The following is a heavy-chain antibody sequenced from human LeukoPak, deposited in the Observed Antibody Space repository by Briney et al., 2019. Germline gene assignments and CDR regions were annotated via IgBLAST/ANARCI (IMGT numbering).Heavy chain of an antibody. Sequence: SETLSLTCAVYGGSFSGYYWSWVRQPPGKGLEWIGEINHSVSTNYTPSLTSRVTISVDTSKTQFSLKLSSVTAADTAVYYCATRRYSYGYVQRYYDYWGQGTLVTVSS. CDR3: ATRRYSYGYVQRYYDY. D-gene: IGHD5-18*01. J-gene: IGHJ4*02. V-gene: IGHV4-34*01. CDR1: GGSFSGYY. CDR2: INHSVST.